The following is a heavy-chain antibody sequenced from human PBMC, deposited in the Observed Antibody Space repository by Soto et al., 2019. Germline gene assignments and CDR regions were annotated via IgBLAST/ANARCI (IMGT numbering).Heavy chain of an antibody. Sequence: LSLTCTVSGGSITNYHWSWIRQPAGKGLEWIGRMYTKERTNYNLSFKSRVTMSVDTSKNQFSLKLNAVTAADTAVYYCARDDYKDGGNNWFDPWGQGTLVTVSS. V-gene: IGHV4-4*07. J-gene: IGHJ5*02. CDR2: MYTKERT. CDR1: GGSITNYH. D-gene: IGHD3-16*01. CDR3: ARDDYKDGGNNWFDP.